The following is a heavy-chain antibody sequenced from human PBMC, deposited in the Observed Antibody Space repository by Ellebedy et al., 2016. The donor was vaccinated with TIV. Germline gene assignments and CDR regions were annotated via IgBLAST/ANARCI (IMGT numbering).Heavy chain of an antibody. D-gene: IGHD3-9*01. Sequence: AASVKVSCKASGYTFTSYGITWVREAPGQGLEWMGWISGYNGNTHYAQMLQGRVTMTTDTSTSTAYMELRSLRSDDTAVYYCARDRTTSYYDILTGLRVAFDIWGQGTMVTVSS. CDR2: ISGYNGNT. CDR1: GYTFTSYG. V-gene: IGHV1-18*01. J-gene: IGHJ3*02. CDR3: ARDRTTSYYDILTGLRVAFDI.